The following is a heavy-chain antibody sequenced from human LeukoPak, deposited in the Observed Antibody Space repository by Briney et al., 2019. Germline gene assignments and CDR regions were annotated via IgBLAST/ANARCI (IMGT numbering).Heavy chain of an antibody. J-gene: IGHJ4*02. D-gene: IGHD6-19*01. CDR2: ITPSSTYI. CDR1: GFTFSNSD. Sequence: KAGGSLRLSCAASGFTFSNSDMEWVRQAPGKGLEWVSSITPSSTYIYYAESMRGRFTVSRDNAKNSLYLQMNSLTAKDTAVYYCARNLNSPIAVAGSDYWGQGTLVTVSS. CDR3: ARNLNSPIAVAGSDY. V-gene: IGHV3-21*01.